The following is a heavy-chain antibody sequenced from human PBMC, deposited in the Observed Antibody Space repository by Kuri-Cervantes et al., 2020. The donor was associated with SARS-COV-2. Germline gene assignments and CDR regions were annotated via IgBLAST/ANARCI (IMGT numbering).Heavy chain of an antibody. J-gene: IGHJ4*02. V-gene: IGHV4-61*09. CDR2: MNTSGSA. CDR1: DGSISSGSYY. D-gene: IGHD3-22*01. Sequence: LSCILSDGSISSGSYYWSWIRQPAGKGLEWIGDMNTSGSANYNPSLRSRFTISVDTSKNQFSLKLTSVTAADTAVYYCASALAYYSDSSGFTSYFDYWGQGTQVTVSS. CDR3: ASALAYYSDSSGFTSYFDY.